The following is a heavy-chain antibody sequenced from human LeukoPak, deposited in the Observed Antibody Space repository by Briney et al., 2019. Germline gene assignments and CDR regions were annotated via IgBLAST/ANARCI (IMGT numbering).Heavy chain of an antibody. V-gene: IGHV4-39*01. CDR1: GGSLSSSGYY. J-gene: IGHJ5*02. Sequence: SETLSLTRTVSGGSLSSSGYYWGWIPPPPRKGLGWIGSIYYSGSTYYNPSLKSRVTISVDTSKNQFSLKLSSVTAADTVVYYCARSIGYCIGGSCFLGWFDPWGQGTLVTVSS. CDR2: IYYSGST. CDR3: ARSIGYCIGGSCFLGWFDP. D-gene: IGHD2-15*01.